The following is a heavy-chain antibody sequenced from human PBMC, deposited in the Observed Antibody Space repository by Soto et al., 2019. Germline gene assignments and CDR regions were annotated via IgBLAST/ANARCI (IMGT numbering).Heavy chain of an antibody. D-gene: IGHD6-19*01. CDR2: ISDFGGTT. J-gene: IGHJ4*02. Sequence: EVQLLESGGGLVQPGRSLRLSCAASGFTFNFYAVSWVRQAPGKGLEWVSAISDFGGTTYYADSVKGRFTISRDNSKNTRYLQMNSLRAEDTAVYYCAREYSSAWKTVDYWGQVTLVTVSS. CDR1: GFTFNFYA. CDR3: AREYSSAWKTVDY. V-gene: IGHV3-23*01.